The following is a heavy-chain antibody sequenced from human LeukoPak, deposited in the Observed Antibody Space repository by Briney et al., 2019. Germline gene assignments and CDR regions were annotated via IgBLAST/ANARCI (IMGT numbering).Heavy chain of an antibody. V-gene: IGHV3-23*01. J-gene: IGHJ3*02. CDR1: GFTFSIYA. CDR3: AKRRRRVVVRQGDAFDI. CDR2: ISGSGGST. Sequence: EPGGSLRLSCAASGFTFSIYAMSWVRQAPGKGLEWVSAISGSGGSTYYADSVKGRFTISRDNSKNTLYLQMNSLRAEDTAVYYCAKRRRRVVVRQGDAFDIWGQGTMVTVSS. D-gene: IGHD2-2*01.